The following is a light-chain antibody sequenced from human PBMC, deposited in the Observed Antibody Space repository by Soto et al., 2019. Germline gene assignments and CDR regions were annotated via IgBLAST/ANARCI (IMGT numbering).Light chain of an antibody. CDR2: DTS. CDR3: QPYNNWPLT. V-gene: IGKV3-15*01. J-gene: IGKJ4*01. CDR1: QGIGDT. Sequence: EFVMMQSPATLSVSTGECATLSCRASQGIGDTLAWYQHKPGQTPRLLIYDTSTRATGVPTRFSGSRSGAEFTLTINSLQSEDFAVYYCQPYNNWPLTLGGGTKVDI.